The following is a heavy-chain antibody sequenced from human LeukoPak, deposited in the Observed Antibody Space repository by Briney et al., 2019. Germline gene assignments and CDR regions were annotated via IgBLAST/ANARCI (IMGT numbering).Heavy chain of an antibody. V-gene: IGHV4-4*02. Sequence: PSETLSLTCAVSGDSIRKNNWWSWVRQPPRKGLEWIGEIYHTGSTDYNPSLKSRVTISVDKSKNQFSLRLTSVTAADTAVYYCATRLDDHGSFYPWGQGTLVTVSS. CDR2: IYHTGST. CDR3: ATRLDDHGSFYP. CDR1: GDSIRKNNW. D-gene: IGHD4-17*01. J-gene: IGHJ5*02.